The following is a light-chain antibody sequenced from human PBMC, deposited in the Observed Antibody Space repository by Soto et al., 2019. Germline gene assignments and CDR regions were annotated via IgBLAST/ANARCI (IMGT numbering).Light chain of an antibody. J-gene: IGKJ4*01. CDR3: QQRSKWPLT. Sequence: EIVLTQSSATLSLSPAERATLSCRASQSVTSNAVAWYKQKPGQAPRLLIYGVSSRATGIPDRFSGSGSGTDFTLTISSLEPEYFAVYYCQQRSKWPLTFGGGTKVHIK. V-gene: IGKV3-11*01. CDR1: QSVTSN. CDR2: GVS.